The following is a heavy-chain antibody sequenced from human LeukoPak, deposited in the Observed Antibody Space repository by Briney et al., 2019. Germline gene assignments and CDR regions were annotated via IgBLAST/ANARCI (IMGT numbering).Heavy chain of an antibody. J-gene: IGHJ4*02. Sequence: GGSLRLSCEASGFTFSTYAMSWVRQPPGKGLQWVSGISGSDSGTYCTDSVKGRFTISRDNSKNTVYLEIDNLRAEDTAVYYCAKCMSGTGVCLNFDSWGQGVLVTVSS. V-gene: IGHV3-23*01. CDR3: AKCMSGTGVCLNFDS. CDR2: ISGSDSGT. D-gene: IGHD2-8*02. CDR1: GFTFSTYA.